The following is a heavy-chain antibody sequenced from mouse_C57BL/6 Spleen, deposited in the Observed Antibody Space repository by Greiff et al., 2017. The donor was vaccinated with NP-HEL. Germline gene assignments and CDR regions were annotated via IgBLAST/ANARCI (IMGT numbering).Heavy chain of an antibody. CDR1: GYAFSSYW. CDR2: IYPGDGDT. CDR3: ARGCYYDYDGDDGAWFAY. J-gene: IGHJ3*01. Sequence: VQLQQSGAELVKPGASVKISCKASGYAFSSYWMNWVKQRPGKGLEWIGQIYPGDGDTNYNGKFKGKATLTADKSSSTAYMQLRSLTSEDSAVYFCARGCYYDYDGDDGAWFAYWGQGTLVTVSA. D-gene: IGHD2-4*01. V-gene: IGHV1-80*01.